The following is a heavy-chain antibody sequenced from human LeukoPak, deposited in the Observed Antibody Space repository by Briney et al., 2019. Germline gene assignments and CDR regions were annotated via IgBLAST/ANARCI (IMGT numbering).Heavy chain of an antibody. J-gene: IGHJ3*02. D-gene: IGHD6-13*01. CDR1: GGSISSYY. V-gene: IGHV4-59*08. CDR3: ARRLSSSWCGDDAFDI. CDR2: VYYSGST. Sequence: SETLSLTCSVSGGSISSYYWSWIRQPPGKGLEWIGYVYYSGSTNYNPSLKSRITISADMSRNQFSLKLSSVTAADTAVYYCARRLSSSWCGDDAFDIWGQGTMVTVSS.